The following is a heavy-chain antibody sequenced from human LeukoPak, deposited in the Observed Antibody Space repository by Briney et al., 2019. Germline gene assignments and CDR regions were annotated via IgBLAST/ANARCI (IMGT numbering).Heavy chain of an antibody. CDR3: ARGRVAYSAYYFDY. CDR1: GDSITNYF. V-gene: IGHV4-59*01. Sequence: SETLSLTCTVPGDSITNYFWSWIRQPPGKGLEWIGYIYYTGSTNYKPSLRSRVTISVDTSTNQFSLRLRSLTAADMAVYYCARGRVAYSAYYFDYWGQGTLVTVSS. CDR2: IYYTGST. D-gene: IGHD2-15*01. J-gene: IGHJ4*02.